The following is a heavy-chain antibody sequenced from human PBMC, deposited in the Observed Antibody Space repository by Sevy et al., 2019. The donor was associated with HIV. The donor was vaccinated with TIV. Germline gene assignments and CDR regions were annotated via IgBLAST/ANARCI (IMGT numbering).Heavy chain of an antibody. CDR1: GFIFNSYA. CDR2: ISGSGGST. V-gene: IGHV3-23*01. CDR3: RGVGLTTDFDY. Sequence: GGSLRLSCAASGFIFNSYAMSWVRQAPGKGLEWVSGISGSGGSTYYADSVKGRFIISRDNFKKTQYLGMNSLRAEDTAVYYCRGVGLTTDFDYWGQGTLVTVSS. D-gene: IGHD1-26*01. J-gene: IGHJ4*02.